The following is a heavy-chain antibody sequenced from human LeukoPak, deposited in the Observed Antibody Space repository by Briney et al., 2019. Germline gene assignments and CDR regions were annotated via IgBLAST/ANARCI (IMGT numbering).Heavy chain of an antibody. CDR2: INPNSGGT. CDR3: ARDLSDYYDSSGYSLIIDY. V-gene: IGHV1-2*02. J-gene: IGHJ4*02. D-gene: IGHD3-22*01. Sequence: ASVKVSCKASGYTFTDYYMHWVRQAPGQGLEWMGWINPNSGGTNYAQKFQGRVTMTRDTSISTAYMELSRLRSDDTAVYYCARDLSDYYDSSGYSLIIDYWGQGTLVTVSS. CDR1: GYTFTDYY.